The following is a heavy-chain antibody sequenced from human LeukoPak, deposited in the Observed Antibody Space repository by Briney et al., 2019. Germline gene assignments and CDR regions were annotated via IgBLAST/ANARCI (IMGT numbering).Heavy chain of an antibody. CDR2: IKEDGSET. CDR1: GFTFDTYW. J-gene: IGHJ4*02. CDR3: ARHGRSSTYSQLDY. D-gene: IGHD2-2*01. Sequence: PGGSLRLFCGASGFTFDTYWMTWVRQAPGKGLEWVANIKEDGSETNYVDSVKGRFTISRDSAKNSLYLQMSSLRAEDTAVYYCARHGRSSTYSQLDYWGQGTLVTVSS. V-gene: IGHV3-7*04.